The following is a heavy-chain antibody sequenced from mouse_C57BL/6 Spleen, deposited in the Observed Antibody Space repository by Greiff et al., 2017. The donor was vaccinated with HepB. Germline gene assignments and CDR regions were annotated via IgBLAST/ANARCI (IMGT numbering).Heavy chain of an antibody. Sequence: QVQLQQSGAELVRPGASVKLSCKASGYTFTDYYINWVKQRPGQGLEWIARIYPGSGNTYYNEKFKGKATLTAEKSSSTAYMQLSSLTSEDSAVYFCARRGYGSKGAMDYWGQGTSVTVSS. D-gene: IGHD1-1*01. CDR1: GYTFTDYY. CDR2: IYPGSGNT. V-gene: IGHV1-76*01. CDR3: ARRGYGSKGAMDY. J-gene: IGHJ4*01.